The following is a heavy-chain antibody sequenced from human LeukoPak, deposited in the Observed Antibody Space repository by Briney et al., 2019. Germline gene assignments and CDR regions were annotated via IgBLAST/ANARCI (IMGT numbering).Heavy chain of an antibody. CDR3: ARGPRDYSNAYDY. D-gene: IGHD4-11*01. Sequence: SVKVSCKASGGTFSSYAISWVRQAPGQGLEWMGGIIPIFGTANYAQKFQGRVTITTDESTSTAYMELSSLRSEDTAVYYCARGPRDYSNAYDYWGQGTLVTVSS. J-gene: IGHJ4*02. CDR1: GGTFSSYA. CDR2: IIPIFGTA. V-gene: IGHV1-69*05.